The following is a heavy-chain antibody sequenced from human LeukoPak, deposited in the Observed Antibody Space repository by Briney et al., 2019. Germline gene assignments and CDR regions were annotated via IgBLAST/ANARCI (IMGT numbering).Heavy chain of an antibody. CDR3: ARAADLGDFDY. CDR2: MWYDGNYK. V-gene: IGHV3-33*01. Sequence: PGGSLRLSCAASGFSFINYGMHWVRQAPGKGLGWVGVMWYDGNYKYYADSVKGRFTISRDNSDNTLYLQMNSLRAEDTAVYYCARAADLGDFDYWGQGTLVTVSS. CDR1: GFSFINYG. J-gene: IGHJ4*02.